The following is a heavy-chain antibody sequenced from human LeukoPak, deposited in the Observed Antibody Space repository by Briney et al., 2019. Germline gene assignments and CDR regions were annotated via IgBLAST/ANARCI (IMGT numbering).Heavy chain of an antibody. J-gene: IGHJ6*03. CDR1: GGSISSGDYY. CDR3: ARNSGSLPYYYYYYMDV. V-gene: IGHV4-30-4*08. Sequence: SETLSLTCTVSGGSISSGDYYWSWIRQPPGKGLEWIGYIYYSGSTYYNPSLKSRVTISVETSKNQFSLKLSSVTAADTAMYYCARNSGSLPYYYYYYMDVWGKGTTVTVSS. D-gene: IGHD1-26*01. CDR2: IYYSGST.